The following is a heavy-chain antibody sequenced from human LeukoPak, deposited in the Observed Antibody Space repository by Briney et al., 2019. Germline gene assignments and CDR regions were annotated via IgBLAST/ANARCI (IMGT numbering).Heavy chain of an antibody. D-gene: IGHD3-9*01. V-gene: IGHV4-59*01. CDR1: GGSISSYY. J-gene: IGHJ4*02. CDR3: ARGTGSYDILTGTLFDY. Sequence: SETLSLTCTVSGGSISSYYWSWIRQPPGKGLEWIGYIYYSGSTNCNPSLKSRVTISVDTSKNQFSLKLSSVTAADTAVYYRARGTGSYDILTGTLFDYWGQGTLVTVSS. CDR2: IYYSGST.